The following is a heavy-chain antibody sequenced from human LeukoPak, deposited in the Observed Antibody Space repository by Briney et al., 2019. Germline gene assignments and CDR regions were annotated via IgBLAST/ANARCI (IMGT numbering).Heavy chain of an antibody. V-gene: IGHV1-18*01. CDR3: ARDSPLPPQFCSSTSCYSLRPFDY. D-gene: IGHD2-2*01. J-gene: IGHJ4*02. Sequence: ASVKVSCKASGYTFTSYGISWVRQAPGQGLEWMGWISAYNGNTNYAQKLQGRVTMITDTSTSTAYMELRSLRSDDTAVYYCARDSPLPPQFCSSTSCYSLRPFDYWGQGTLVTVSS. CDR2: ISAYNGNT. CDR1: GYTFTSYG.